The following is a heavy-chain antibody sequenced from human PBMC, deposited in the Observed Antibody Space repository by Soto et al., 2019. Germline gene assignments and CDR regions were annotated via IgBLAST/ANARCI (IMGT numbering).Heavy chain of an antibody. J-gene: IGHJ6*02. CDR2: ISYDGSRK. CDR1: EFTFRIFA. V-gene: IGHV3-30-3*01. Sequence: QVHLVESGGGVVQPGSSLRLSCAASEFTFRIFAMHWLRQSPGKGLEWVAVISYDGSRKADSVKGRFTVSRDNSWNTLYLQMNSLRAEDTAIYYCARGDREDIEEVVGVRPGEYSMDVWGQGTTVTLSS. D-gene: IGHD1-26*01. CDR3: ARGDREDIEEVVGVRPGEYSMDV.